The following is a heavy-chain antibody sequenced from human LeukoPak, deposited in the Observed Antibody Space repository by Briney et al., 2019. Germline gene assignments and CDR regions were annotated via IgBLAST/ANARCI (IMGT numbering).Heavy chain of an antibody. D-gene: IGHD4-11*01. J-gene: IGHJ6*02. CDR1: GGSIRSSYYY. CDR3: ASLGYSNYNYYGMDV. Sequence: SETLSLTCTVSGGSIRSSYYYWGWIRQPPGKGLEWIGEINHSGSTNYNPSLKSRVTISVGTSKNQFSLKLSSVTAADTAVYYCASLGYSNYNYYGMDVWGQGTTVTVSS. CDR2: INHSGST. V-gene: IGHV4-39*07.